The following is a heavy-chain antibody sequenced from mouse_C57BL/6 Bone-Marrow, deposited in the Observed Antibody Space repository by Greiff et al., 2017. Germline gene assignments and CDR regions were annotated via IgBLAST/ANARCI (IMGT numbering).Heavy chain of an antibody. CDR1: GYSITSGYY. Sequence: ESGPGLVKPSQSLSLTCSVTGYSITSGYYWNWIRQFPGNKLEWMGYISYDGSTKYNQSLKNRISITRDTSKNQFFLKLNSVTTEDTATYYGARGGYGSSLWYFDVWGTGTTVTVSS. CDR2: ISYDGST. CDR3: ARGGYGSSLWYFDV. V-gene: IGHV3-6*01. J-gene: IGHJ1*03. D-gene: IGHD1-1*01.